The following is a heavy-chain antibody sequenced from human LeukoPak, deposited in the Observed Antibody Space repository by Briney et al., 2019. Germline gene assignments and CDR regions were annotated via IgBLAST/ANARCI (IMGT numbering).Heavy chain of an antibody. CDR1: GGAISSYY. D-gene: IGHD5-24*01. J-gene: IGHJ3*02. CDR3: ARDARDGYNRLKKGAFDI. Sequence: SETLSLTCTVSGGAISSYYWSWIRQPPGKGLEWIGYIYYSGSTNYTPSLKSRVTMSVYTSKNQFSLNLSSVTAAHTAVYYCARDARDGYNRLKKGAFDIWGQGTMVTVFS. CDR2: IYYSGST. V-gene: IGHV4-59*01.